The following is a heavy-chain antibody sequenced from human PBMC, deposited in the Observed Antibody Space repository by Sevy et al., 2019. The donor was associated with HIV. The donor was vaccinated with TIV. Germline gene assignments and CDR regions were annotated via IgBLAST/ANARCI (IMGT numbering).Heavy chain of an antibody. V-gene: IGHV3-7*01. D-gene: IGHD2-2*01. CDR3: VRAIVIVGSF. J-gene: IGHJ4*02. CDR1: GFNINTYW. Sequence: GGSLRLSCAASGFNINTYWMNWVRQAPGKGLEWVANIKDDGSEIYYVDSVRGRFTISKDNARNLVYLQMNSLRAEDTALYYCVRAIVIVGSFWGQGTLVTVSS. CDR2: IKDDGSEI.